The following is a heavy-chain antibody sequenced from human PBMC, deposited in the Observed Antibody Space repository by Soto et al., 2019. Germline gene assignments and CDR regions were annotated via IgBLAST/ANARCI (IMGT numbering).Heavy chain of an antibody. CDR2: IYYSGKT. V-gene: IGHV4-59*01. D-gene: IGHD3-22*01. J-gene: IGHJ4*01. CDR1: GGSISTYY. CDR3: ARGTYYYDSTGYLFDY. Sequence: SETLSLTCTVCGGSISTYYCSWLRQPPWKGLEWVGHIYYSGKTTYNPSLKSRVTISVDTSKNQFSLNLYSVAAADTAVYYCARGTYYYDSTGYLFDYWGHGALVTVSS.